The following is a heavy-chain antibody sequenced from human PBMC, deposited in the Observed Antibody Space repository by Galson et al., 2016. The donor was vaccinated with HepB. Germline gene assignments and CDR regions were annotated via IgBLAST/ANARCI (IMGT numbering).Heavy chain of an antibody. J-gene: IGHJ4*02. CDR3: AKGRVGITTSALDY. CDR1: GFTFNNYA. V-gene: IGHV3-23*01. Sequence: LSCAASGFTFNNYAMSWVRQAPGKGLECVSVVSGSSSTTYYADSVKGRFTISKDNSRNTLYLQMNTLRAEDTAIYYCAKGRVGITTSALDYWGQGTLVTVSS. CDR2: VSGSSSTT. D-gene: IGHD1-26*01.